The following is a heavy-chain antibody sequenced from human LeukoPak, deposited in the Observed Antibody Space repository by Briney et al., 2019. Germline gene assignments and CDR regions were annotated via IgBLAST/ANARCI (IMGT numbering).Heavy chain of an antibody. D-gene: IGHD1-14*01. CDR2: INAGNGNT. CDR1: GYTFTSYA. Sequence: ASVKVSCKASGYTFTSYAMHWVRQAPGQRLEWMGWINAGNGNTKYSQKFQGRVTITRDTSASTAYMELSSLRSEDTAVYYSARDRVTGNPVWYFDLWGRGTLVTVSS. J-gene: IGHJ2*01. CDR3: ARDRVTGNPVWYFDL. V-gene: IGHV1-3*01.